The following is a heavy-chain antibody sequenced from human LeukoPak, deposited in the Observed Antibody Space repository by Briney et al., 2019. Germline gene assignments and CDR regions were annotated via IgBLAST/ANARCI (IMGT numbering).Heavy chain of an antibody. CDR3: ARVPRGLGREGWIDY. CDR2: INHSGST. Sequence: SETLSLTCAVYGGSFSGYYWSWIRQPPGKGLEWIGEINHSGSTNYNPSLKSRVTISVDTSKNQFSLKLSSVTAADTAVYYCARVPRGLGREGWIDYWGQGTLVTVSS. V-gene: IGHV4-34*01. CDR1: GGSFSGYY. J-gene: IGHJ4*02. D-gene: IGHD3-10*01.